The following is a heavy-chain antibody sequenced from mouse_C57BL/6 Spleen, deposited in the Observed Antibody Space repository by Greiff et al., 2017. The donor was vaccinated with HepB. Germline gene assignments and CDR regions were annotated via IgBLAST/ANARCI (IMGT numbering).Heavy chain of an antibody. Sequence: VQLQQSGAELVRPGASVTLSCKASGYTFTDYEMHWVKQTPVHGLDWIGAIDPETGGTAYNQKFKGKAILTADKSSSTAYMELRSLTSEDSAVYYWTRWNYGSEGYFDYWGQGTTLTVSS. CDR1: GYTFTDYE. V-gene: IGHV1-15*01. CDR3: TRWNYGSEGYFDY. D-gene: IGHD1-1*01. J-gene: IGHJ2*01. CDR2: IDPETGGT.